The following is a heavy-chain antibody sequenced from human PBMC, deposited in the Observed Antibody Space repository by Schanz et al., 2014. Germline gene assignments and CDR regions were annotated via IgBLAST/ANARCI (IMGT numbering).Heavy chain of an antibody. V-gene: IGHV1-18*01. CDR2: ISPYNGHT. J-gene: IGHJ3*01. Sequence: QVQLVQSGSEVKKPGDSVKVSCETSGYSFTKYGINWVRQAPGQGLEWMGWISPYNGHTEYGKKFQGRFTMNTDTSTTTAYLELRSLTSDDTAVFYCARGLHYDVETSVRSYDAFDFGGQGTKVTVSP. CDR1: GYSFTKYG. CDR3: ARGLHYDVETSVRSYDAFDF. D-gene: IGHD3-10*02.